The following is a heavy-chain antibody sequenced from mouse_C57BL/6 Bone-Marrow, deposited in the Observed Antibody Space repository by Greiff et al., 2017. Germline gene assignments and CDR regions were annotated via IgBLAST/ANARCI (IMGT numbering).Heavy chain of an antibody. CDR3: AGDSSYGSSWGNYAMDY. D-gene: IGHD1-1*01. CDR1: GYTFTDYN. Sequence: VQLQQSGPELVKPGASVKMSCKASGYTFTDYNMHWVKQSPGKSLEWIGYINPNNGGTSYNQQFKGKATLTANKSSSTAYMELRSLTSEDSAVYYCAGDSSYGSSWGNYAMDYWGQGTSVTVSS. CDR2: INPNNGGT. J-gene: IGHJ4*01. V-gene: IGHV1-22*01.